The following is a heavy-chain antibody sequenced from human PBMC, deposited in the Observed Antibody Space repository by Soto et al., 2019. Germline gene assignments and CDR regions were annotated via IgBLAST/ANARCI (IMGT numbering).Heavy chain of an antibody. CDR3: AKRPGYHLFGVAEVYFDY. CDR1: GFTFSSYG. J-gene: IGHJ4*02. CDR2: ISYDGSNK. D-gene: IGHD3-3*01. Sequence: GGSLRLSCAASGFTFSSYGMHWVRQAPGKGLEWVAVISYDGSNKYYADSVKGRFTISRDNSKNTLYLQMNSLRAEDTAVYYCAKRPGYHLFGVAEVYFDYWGQGTLVTVSS. V-gene: IGHV3-30*18.